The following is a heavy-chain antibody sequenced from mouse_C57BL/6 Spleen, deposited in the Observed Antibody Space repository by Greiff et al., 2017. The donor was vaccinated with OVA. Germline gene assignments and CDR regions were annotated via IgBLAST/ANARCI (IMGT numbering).Heavy chain of an antibody. Sequence: DVMLVESGGGLVKPGGSLKLSCAASGFTFSDYGMHWVRQAPEKGLEWVAYISSGSSTIYYADTVKGRFTISRDNAKHTLFLQMTSLRSEDTAMYYCARPFTTVVATQYYFDYWGQGTTLTVSS. CDR2: ISSGSSTI. D-gene: IGHD1-1*01. J-gene: IGHJ2*01. CDR3: ARPFTTVVATQYYFDY. V-gene: IGHV5-17*01. CDR1: GFTFSDYG.